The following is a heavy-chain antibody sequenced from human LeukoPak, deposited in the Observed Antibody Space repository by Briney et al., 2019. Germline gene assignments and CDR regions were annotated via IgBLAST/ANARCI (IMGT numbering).Heavy chain of an antibody. J-gene: IGHJ6*02. Sequence: ASVKVSCKASGYTFTGYYMHWVRQAPGQGLEWMGRSNPNSGGTNYAQKFQGRVTITRDTSISTAYMDLSRLRSDDTAVYYCARDGAYYYDSSGSGDYYYYGMDVWGQGTTVTVSS. CDR3: ARDGAYYYDSSGSGDYYYYGMDV. D-gene: IGHD3-22*01. CDR2: SNPNSGGT. V-gene: IGHV1-2*06. CDR1: GYTFTGYY.